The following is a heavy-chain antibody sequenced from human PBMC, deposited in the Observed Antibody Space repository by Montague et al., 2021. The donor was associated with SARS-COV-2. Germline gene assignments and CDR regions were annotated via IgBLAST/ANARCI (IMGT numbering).Heavy chain of an antibody. CDR2: IYDGGTT. J-gene: IGHJ4*02. CDR3: ARRLSVGTVYAKSVDFDY. CDR1: GASMMIPTFH. V-gene: IGHV4-39*01. D-gene: IGHD2-8*01. Sequence: SETLSLTCTVSGASMMIPTFHWAWIRQSPGKPLEWVGNIYDGGTTNFNLSLRSRVTFSVDTPRSQFSLKLSSVTAADTAVYYCARRLSVGTVYAKSVDFDYWGQGLLVTVSS.